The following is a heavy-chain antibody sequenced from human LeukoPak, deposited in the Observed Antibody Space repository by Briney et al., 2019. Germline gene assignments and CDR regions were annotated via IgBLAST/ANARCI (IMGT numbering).Heavy chain of an antibody. CDR3: ARRDETNGGFDY. Sequence: PGESLKISCKGSGYRFTSYWIGWVRQMPGKGVEWMGIIYPGDSDTSYSPSFQGHVTLSADKSISTAYLQWSSLKASDPAMYYCARRDETNGGFDYWGQGTLVTVSS. CDR2: IYPGDSDT. V-gene: IGHV5-51*01. D-gene: IGHD7-27*01. CDR1: GYRFTSYW. J-gene: IGHJ4*02.